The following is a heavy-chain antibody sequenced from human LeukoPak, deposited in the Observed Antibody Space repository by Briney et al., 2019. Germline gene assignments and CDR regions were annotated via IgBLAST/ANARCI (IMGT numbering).Heavy chain of an antibody. CDR1: GFTFSSYA. CDR2: IRSKANSYAT. D-gene: IGHD3-3*01. V-gene: IGHV3-73*01. Sequence: PGGSLRLSCAASGFTFSSYAMSWVRQASGKGLEWVGRIRSKANSYATAYAASVKGRFTISRDDSKNTAYLQMNSLKTEDTAVYYCTIFGVVSSQASGVTDYWGQGTLVTVSS. J-gene: IGHJ4*02. CDR3: TIFGVVSSQASGVTDY.